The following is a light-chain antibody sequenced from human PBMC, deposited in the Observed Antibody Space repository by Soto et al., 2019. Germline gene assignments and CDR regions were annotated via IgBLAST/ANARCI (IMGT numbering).Light chain of an antibody. CDR3: IPYRGSDTSYV. V-gene: IGLV1-36*01. Sequence: QSVLTQPPSVSEAPRQRVTISCSGSSSNIGNNVVNWYQHLPGKTPKLLIYYDDLLPSGVSDRFSGSKSGNTASLTISGLQAEDEADYYCIPYRGSDTSYVFGSGTKLTVL. CDR2: YDD. CDR1: SSNIGNNV. J-gene: IGLJ1*01.